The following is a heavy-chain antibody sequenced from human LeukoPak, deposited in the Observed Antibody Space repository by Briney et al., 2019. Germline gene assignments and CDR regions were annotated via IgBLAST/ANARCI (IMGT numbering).Heavy chain of an antibody. CDR3: ARVAVGGNRAFDM. CDR1: GFTFSSYE. D-gene: IGHD6-19*01. Sequence: GGSLRLSCAASGFTFSSYEMNWVRQAPGKGLEWVSYISSSGSTIYYADSVKGRFTISRDNAKNTLYLQMNSLRAEDAAVYYCARVAVGGNRAFDMWGQGTVVTVSS. V-gene: IGHV3-48*03. J-gene: IGHJ3*02. CDR2: ISSSGSTI.